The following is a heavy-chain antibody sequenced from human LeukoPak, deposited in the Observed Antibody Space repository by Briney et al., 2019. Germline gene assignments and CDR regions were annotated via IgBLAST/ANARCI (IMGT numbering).Heavy chain of an antibody. Sequence: GESLKISCEGSAFTFTNYWIAWVRQMPGKGLEWMGIIYPGDSGTRYSPSFQGQVTISADKSISTAYPQWSSLKASDTAIYYCARRRYCNSTSCYEGAFDIWGQGTMVTVSS. CDR2: IYPGDSGT. D-gene: IGHD2-2*01. CDR3: ARRRYCNSTSCYEGAFDI. V-gene: IGHV5-51*01. CDR1: AFTFTNYW. J-gene: IGHJ3*02.